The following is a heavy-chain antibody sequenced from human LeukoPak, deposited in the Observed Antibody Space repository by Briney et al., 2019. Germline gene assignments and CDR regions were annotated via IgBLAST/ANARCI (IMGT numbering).Heavy chain of an antibody. CDR2: ISAYNGNT. D-gene: IGHD3-22*01. CDR1: GYTFTSYG. J-gene: IGHJ4*02. Sequence: ASVKVSCKASGYTFTSYGISWVRQAPGQGLEWMGWISAYNGNTNYAQKLQGRVTMTTDTSTSTAYMELRSLRSDDTAVYYCARVRITMIVVSANSDYWGQGTLVTVSS. CDR3: ARVRITMIVVSANSDY. V-gene: IGHV1-18*01.